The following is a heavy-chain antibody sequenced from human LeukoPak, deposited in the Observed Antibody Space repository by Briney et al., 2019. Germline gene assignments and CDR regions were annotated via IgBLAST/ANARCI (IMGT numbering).Heavy chain of an antibody. CDR1: GNTFAGYY. Sequence: ASVTVSCEASGNTFAGYYVHWVRQAPGQGLEWMGWINTHSGATNYAQHFQGRVTMTTDTSVTTAYMDLDGLKSDDAAVYFCARGPIGGLRKGFDIWGQGTLVTVSS. J-gene: IGHJ4*02. CDR3: ARGPIGGLRKGFDI. V-gene: IGHV1-2*02. CDR2: INTHSGAT. D-gene: IGHD1-26*01.